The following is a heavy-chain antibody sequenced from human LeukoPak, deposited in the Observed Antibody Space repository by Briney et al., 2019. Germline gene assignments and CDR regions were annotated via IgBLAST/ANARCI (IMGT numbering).Heavy chain of an antibody. CDR2: INWNGGST. CDR3: ARASYDSSGYYYDLYFDY. D-gene: IGHD3-22*01. CDR1: GFTFDDYG. V-gene: IGHV3-20*04. Sequence: GGXLRLSCAASGFTFDDYGMSWVRQAPGKGLEWVSGINWNGGSTVYADSVKGRFTISRDNAKNSLYLQMNSLRAEDTALYYCARASYDSSGYYYDLYFDYWGQGTLVTVSS. J-gene: IGHJ4*02.